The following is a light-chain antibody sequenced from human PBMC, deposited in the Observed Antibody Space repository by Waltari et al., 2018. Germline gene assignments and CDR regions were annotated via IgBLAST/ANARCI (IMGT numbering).Light chain of an antibody. Sequence: DIQMTQSPSTLSASVGDRVIISCWASQSISTWLAWYQQKPGKAPKLRISKASTLETGVPSRFSGSGSGTAFTLTISSLQPDDFATYYCQQYNGLSYTFGQGTKLEIK. V-gene: IGKV1-5*03. CDR1: QSISTW. CDR2: KAS. CDR3: QQYNGLSYT. J-gene: IGKJ2*01.